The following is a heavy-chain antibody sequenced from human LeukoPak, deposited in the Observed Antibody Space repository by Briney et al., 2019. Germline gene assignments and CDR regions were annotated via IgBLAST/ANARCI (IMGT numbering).Heavy chain of an antibody. Sequence: PSETLSLTCAVYGGSFGGYYWSWIRQPPGKGLEWIGEINHSGSTNYNLSLKSRVTISVDTSKSQFSLKLSSVTAADTAVYYCARVSLGHDSSDYYSLFDYWGQGTLVTVSS. D-gene: IGHD3-22*01. CDR3: ARVSLGHDSSDYYSLFDY. CDR2: INHSGST. CDR1: GGSFGGYY. V-gene: IGHV4-34*01. J-gene: IGHJ4*02.